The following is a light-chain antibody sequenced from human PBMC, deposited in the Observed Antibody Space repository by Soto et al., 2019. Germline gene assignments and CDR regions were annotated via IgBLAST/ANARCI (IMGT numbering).Light chain of an antibody. J-gene: IGKJ4*01. V-gene: IGKV3-11*01. Sequence: EIVLTQSPATLSLSPGERATLSCRASQSVSNFLAWYQQKPGQAPRLLIYDASTMPTGIPARFSGSGSGTDFALTISSLEPEDFAVYYCQQRRTWPPLTFGGGTKVEIK. CDR3: QQRRTWPPLT. CDR1: QSVSNF. CDR2: DAS.